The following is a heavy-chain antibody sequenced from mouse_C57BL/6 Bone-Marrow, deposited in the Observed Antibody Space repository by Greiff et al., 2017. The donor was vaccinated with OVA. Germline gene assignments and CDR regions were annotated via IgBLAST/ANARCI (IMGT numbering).Heavy chain of an antibody. CDR3: TGIYYYGSSYNFFDY. CDR1: GFTFSNYW. J-gene: IGHJ2*01. CDR2: IRLKSDNYAT. Sequence: EVQLVESGGGLVQPGGSMKLSCVASGFTFSNYWMNWVRQSPEKGLEWVAQIRLKSDNYATHYAESVKGRFTISRDDSKSSVYLQMNNLRAEDTGIYYCTGIYYYGSSYNFFDYWGQGTTLTVSS. V-gene: IGHV6-3*01. D-gene: IGHD1-1*01.